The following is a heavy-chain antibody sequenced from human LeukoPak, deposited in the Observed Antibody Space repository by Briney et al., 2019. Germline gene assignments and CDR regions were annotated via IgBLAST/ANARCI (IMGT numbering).Heavy chain of an antibody. CDR2: VSSSGGTT. Sequence: GGSLRLSCAASGFPFISYTMICVRQAPGKGLEWVSAVSSSGGTTYYKDYWKGGFTISRDNSKNKLYLQMNSLRVEDTAVYYCVKEARYCNGGSCYAVLDYWGQGTLVTVSS. J-gene: IGHJ4*02. D-gene: IGHD2-15*01. CDR1: GFPFISYT. CDR3: VKEARYCNGGSCYAVLDY. V-gene: IGHV3-23*01.